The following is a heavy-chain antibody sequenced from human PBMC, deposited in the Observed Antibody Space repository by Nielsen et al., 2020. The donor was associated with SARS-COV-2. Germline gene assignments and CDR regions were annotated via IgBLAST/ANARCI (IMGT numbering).Heavy chain of an antibody. Sequence: GGSLRLSCAASGFTVSSNYMNWVRQAPGKGLEWVSSISSSSSYIYYADSVKGRFTISRDNAKNSLYLQMNSLRAEDTAVYYCARGYSSGWYVGDYWGQGTLVTVSS. CDR2: ISSSSSYI. D-gene: IGHD6-19*01. CDR1: GFTVSSNY. CDR3: ARGYSSGWYVGDY. V-gene: IGHV3-21*01. J-gene: IGHJ4*02.